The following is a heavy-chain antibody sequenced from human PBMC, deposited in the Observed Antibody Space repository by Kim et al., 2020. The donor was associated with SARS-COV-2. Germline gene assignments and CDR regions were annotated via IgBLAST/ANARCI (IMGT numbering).Heavy chain of an antibody. CDR3: ASPIEDTATLGMDV. J-gene: IGHJ6*02. V-gene: IGHV1-46*01. D-gene: IGHD5-18*01. Sequence: AQKFQGRVNMTRDTTTSTVYMELSSLRSEDTAVYYCASPIEDTATLGMDVWGQGTTVTVSS.